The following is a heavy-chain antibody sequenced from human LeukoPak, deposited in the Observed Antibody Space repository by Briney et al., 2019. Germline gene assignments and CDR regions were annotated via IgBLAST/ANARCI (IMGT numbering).Heavy chain of an antibody. V-gene: IGHV3-30-3*01. Sequence: GGSLRLSCAASGFTFSGYAMHWVRQAPGKGLEWVAVISYDGSNKYYADSVKGRFTISRDNSKNTLYLRMNSLRAEDTAVYYCARDWAMAFFDYWGQGTLVTVSS. D-gene: IGHD5-24*01. CDR2: ISYDGSNK. CDR3: ARDWAMAFFDY. CDR1: GFTFSGYA. J-gene: IGHJ4*02.